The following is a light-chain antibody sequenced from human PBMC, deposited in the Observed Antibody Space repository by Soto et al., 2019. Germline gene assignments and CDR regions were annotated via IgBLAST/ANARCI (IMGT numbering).Light chain of an antibody. V-gene: IGLV2-8*01. Sequence: QSALTQPPSASGSPGQSVTISFTGTSSDIGAYIYVSWYQQHPGKAPKLMISEVSRRPSGVPERFSGSKSGNTASLTVSGLQADDEAHYYCSSYAGSNNVVFGPGTKLTVL. CDR3: SSYAGSNNVV. J-gene: IGLJ1*01. CDR1: SSDIGAYIY. CDR2: EVS.